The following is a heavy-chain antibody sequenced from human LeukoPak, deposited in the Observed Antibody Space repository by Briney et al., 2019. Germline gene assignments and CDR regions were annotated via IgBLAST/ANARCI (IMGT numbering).Heavy chain of an antibody. D-gene: IGHD3-10*01. Sequence: ASVKVSCKASGYTFTGYYMHWVRRAPGQGLEWMGWINPNSGGTNYAQKFQGRVTMTRDTSISTAYMELSRLRSDDTAVYYCARRLLWFGEPHYYGMDVWGQGTTVTVSS. CDR3: ARRLLWFGEPHYYGMDV. J-gene: IGHJ6*02. CDR1: GYTFTGYY. V-gene: IGHV1-2*02. CDR2: INPNSGGT.